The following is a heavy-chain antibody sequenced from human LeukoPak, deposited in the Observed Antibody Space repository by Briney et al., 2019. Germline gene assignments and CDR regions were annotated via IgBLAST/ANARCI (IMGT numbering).Heavy chain of an antibody. J-gene: IGHJ1*01. CDR2: IKQDGSEK. D-gene: IGHD2-15*01. Sequence: GGSLRLSCVASGFTFSNYWMSWVRQAPGKGLEWVADIKQDGSEKYYVDSVKGRFTISRDKSKNTLSLQMNSLRAEDTAVYYCAQQVGYCSSGSCYFTYWGQGTLVTVSS. CDR3: AQQVGYCSSGSCYFTY. V-gene: IGHV3-7*03. CDR1: GFTFSNYW.